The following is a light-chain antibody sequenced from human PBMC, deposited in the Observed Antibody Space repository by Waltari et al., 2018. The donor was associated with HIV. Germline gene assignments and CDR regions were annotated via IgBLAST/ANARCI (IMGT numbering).Light chain of an antibody. Sequence: QSVVTQPPSASGTPGQRVTIPCSGSSSHIGSNYVYWYQEVPGTAPKVLIYRSNQRPSGVPDRFAGSKSGTSASLAISGLRSEDEADYYCAAWDDSLSGPVFGGGTKLTVL. CDR3: AAWDDSLSGPV. J-gene: IGLJ3*02. V-gene: IGLV1-47*01. CDR2: RSN. CDR1: SSHIGSNY.